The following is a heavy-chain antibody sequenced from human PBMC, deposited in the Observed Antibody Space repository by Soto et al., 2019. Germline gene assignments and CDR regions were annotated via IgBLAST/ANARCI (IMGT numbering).Heavy chain of an antibody. D-gene: IGHD4-17*01. CDR2: ISAHNGNT. Sequence: QVHLVQSGAEVKKPGASVKVSCKASGYTFTSYGITWVRQAPGQGLERMGWISAHNGNTDYPQKLQGRVIVTGDTATSTAYMELRSLISDDTAVDDCARGAYGDCWGQGAVVTVSP. V-gene: IGHV1-18*01. J-gene: IGHJ4*02. CDR1: GYTFTSYG. CDR3: ARGAYGDC.